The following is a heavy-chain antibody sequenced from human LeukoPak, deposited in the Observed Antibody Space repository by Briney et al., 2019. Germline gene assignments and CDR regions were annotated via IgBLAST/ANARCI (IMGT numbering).Heavy chain of an antibody. CDR1: TLTFSTYW. J-gene: IGHJ4*02. V-gene: IGHV3-7*01. D-gene: IGHD3-3*02. CDR2: INQDGSVK. CDR3: ARDPGFSSFDY. Sequence: GGSLRLSCAASTLTFSTYWMTWVRQTPGRGLEFVANINQDGSVKNYVGSVKGRFTISRDNAKNSLYLQMNSLRADDTAVYYCARDPGFSSFDYWGQGTLVNVSS.